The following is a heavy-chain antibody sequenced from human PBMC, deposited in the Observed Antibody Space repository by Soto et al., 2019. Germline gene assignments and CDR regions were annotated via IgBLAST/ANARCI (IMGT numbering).Heavy chain of an antibody. CDR1: GYTFTSYD. CDR3: ARGALVGYYYYMDV. V-gene: IGHV1-8*01. Sequence: GASVKVSCKASGYTFTSYDINWVRQATGQGLEWMGWMNPNSGNTGYAQKFQGRVTMTRNTSISTAYMELSSLRSEDTAVYYCARGALVGYYYYMDVSGKGTTVTVSS. J-gene: IGHJ6*03. D-gene: IGHD1-26*01. CDR2: MNPNSGNT.